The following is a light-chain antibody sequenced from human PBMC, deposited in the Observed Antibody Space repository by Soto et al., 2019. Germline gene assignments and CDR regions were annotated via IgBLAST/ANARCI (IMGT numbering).Light chain of an antibody. V-gene: IGKV2-24*01. CDR2: NIS. CDR1: QSLVHSDGYTY. Sequence: DIVMTQTPLSSPVTLGQPASISCKSSQSLVHSDGYTYLSWLQQRPGQPPRLLIYNISDRFSGVPDRFSGSGAGTDFTLKISRVEAEDVGIYYCMQATQFPVTFGPGTKVEIK. J-gene: IGKJ3*01. CDR3: MQATQFPVT.